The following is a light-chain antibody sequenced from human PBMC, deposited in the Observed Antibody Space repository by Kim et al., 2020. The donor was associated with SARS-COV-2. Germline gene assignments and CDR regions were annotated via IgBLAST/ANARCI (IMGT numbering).Light chain of an antibody. Sequence: SSELTQDPAVSVALGQTVMITCQGDSLRSYYASWYQQKPGQAPVLVIYGKNNRPSGIPDRFSGSSSGNTASLTITGAQAEDEADYYCNSRDSSGNHRQVFGTGTKVTVL. V-gene: IGLV3-19*01. CDR2: GKN. J-gene: IGLJ1*01. CDR1: SLRSYY. CDR3: NSRDSSGNHRQV.